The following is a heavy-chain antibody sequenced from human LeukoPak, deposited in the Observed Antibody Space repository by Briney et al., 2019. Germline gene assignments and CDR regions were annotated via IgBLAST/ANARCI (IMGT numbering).Heavy chain of an antibody. D-gene: IGHD6-19*01. V-gene: IGHV3-23*01. Sequence: GGSLRLSCAASGFTFSSYAMSWVRQAPGKGLEWVSAISGSGGSTYYADSVKGRFTISGDNSKNTLYLQMNSLRAEDTAVYYCAKGYSSGWNPTPYYFDYWGQGTLVTVSS. CDR1: GFTFSSYA. CDR3: AKGYSSGWNPTPYYFDY. J-gene: IGHJ4*02. CDR2: ISGSGGST.